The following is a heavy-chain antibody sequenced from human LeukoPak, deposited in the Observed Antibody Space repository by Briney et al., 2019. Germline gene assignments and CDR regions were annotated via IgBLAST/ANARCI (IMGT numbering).Heavy chain of an antibody. CDR1: GFTFSSYA. Sequence: GSLRLSCAASGFTFSSYAMHWVRQAPGKGLEWVAVISYDGSNKYYADSVKGRFTISRDNSKNTLYLQMNSLRAEDTAVYYCARVLEWLSSLDYWGQGTLVTVSS. V-gene: IGHV3-30-3*01. CDR3: ARVLEWLSSLDY. J-gene: IGHJ4*02. CDR2: ISYDGSNK. D-gene: IGHD3-3*01.